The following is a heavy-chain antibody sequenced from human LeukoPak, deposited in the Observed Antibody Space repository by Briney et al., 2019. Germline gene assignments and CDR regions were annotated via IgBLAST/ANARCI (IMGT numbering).Heavy chain of an antibody. V-gene: IGHV4-34*01. D-gene: IGHD2-2*01. CDR2: INHSGST. CDR1: GGSFSGYY. CDR3: ARGRVIVVPAPFGY. J-gene: IGHJ4*02. Sequence: SETLSLTCAVYGGSFSGYYWSWIRQPPGKGLEWIGEINHSGSTNYNPSLKSRVTISVDTSKNQFSLKLSSVTAADTAVYYCARGRVIVVPAPFGYWGQGTLVTVSS.